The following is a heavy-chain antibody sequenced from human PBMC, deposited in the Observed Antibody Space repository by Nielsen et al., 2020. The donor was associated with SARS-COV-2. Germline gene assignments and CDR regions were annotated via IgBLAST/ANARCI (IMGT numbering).Heavy chain of an antibody. CDR2: IYYSGST. V-gene: IGHV4-39*07. CDR1: GGSISSSSYY. J-gene: IGHJ4*02. Sequence: SETLSLTCTVSGGSISSSSYYWGWIRQPPGKGLEWIGSIYYSGSTYYNPSLKSRVTISVDTSKNQFSLKLSSVTAADTAVYYCARRVGYCSGGSCYSPFDYWGQGTLVTVSS. D-gene: IGHD2-15*01. CDR3: ARRVGYCSGGSCYSPFDY.